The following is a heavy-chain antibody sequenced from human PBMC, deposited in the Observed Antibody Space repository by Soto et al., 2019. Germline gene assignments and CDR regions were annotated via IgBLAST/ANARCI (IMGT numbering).Heavy chain of an antibody. CDR3: ARVWVTANWFDP. CDR1: GGTFSSYS. CDR2: ISANNGIT. V-gene: IGHV1-18*01. J-gene: IGHJ5*02. D-gene: IGHD5-18*01. Sequence: ASVKVSCKASGGTFSSYSISWVRQAPGQGLEWMGRISANNGITNYAQKLQGRVTMTADTSTSTAYMELRSLRSDDTAVYYCARVWVTANWFDPWGQGTLVTVSS.